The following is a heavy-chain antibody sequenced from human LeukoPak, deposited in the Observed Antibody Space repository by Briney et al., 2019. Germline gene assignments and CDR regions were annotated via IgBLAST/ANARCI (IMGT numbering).Heavy chain of an antibody. CDR2: ISYDGSNK. CDR3: AKVAGKSTVIDS. CDR1: GFTFSSYG. D-gene: IGHD4-17*01. V-gene: IGHV3-30*18. J-gene: IGHJ4*02. Sequence: PGGSLRLSCAASGFTFSSYGMHWVRQAPGKGLEWVAVISYDGSNKYYADSVKGRFTISRDNSKNTLYLQMNSLRAEDAAVYYCAKVAGKSTVIDSWGQGPLATVS.